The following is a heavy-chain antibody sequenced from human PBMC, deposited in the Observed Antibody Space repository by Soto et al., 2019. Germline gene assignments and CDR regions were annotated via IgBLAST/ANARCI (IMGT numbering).Heavy chain of an antibody. CDR1: GFTFSSYG. D-gene: IGHD6-13*01. V-gene: IGHV3-30*18. CDR3: AKDRGSSWPYYYYYYGMDV. J-gene: IGHJ6*02. Sequence: QVQLVESGGGVVQPGRSLRLSCAASGFTFSSYGMHWVRQARGKGLEWVAVISYDGSNKYYADSVKGRFTISRDNSKNTLYLQMNSLRAEDTAVYYCAKDRGSSWPYYYYYYGMDVWGQGTTVTVSS. CDR2: ISYDGSNK.